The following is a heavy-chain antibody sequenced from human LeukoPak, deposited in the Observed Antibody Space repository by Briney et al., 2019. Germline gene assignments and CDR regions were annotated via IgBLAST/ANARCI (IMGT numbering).Heavy chain of an antibody. Sequence: GGSLRLSCAASGFTFSSYGMHWVCQAPGKGLEWVAVIWYDGSNKYYADSVKGRFTISRDNSKNTLYLQMNSLRAEDTAVYYCARGVTPDYYYGMDVWGQGTTVTVSS. V-gene: IGHV3-33*01. D-gene: IGHD2-21*02. CDR3: ARGVTPDYYYGMDV. J-gene: IGHJ6*02. CDR1: GFTFSSYG. CDR2: IWYDGSNK.